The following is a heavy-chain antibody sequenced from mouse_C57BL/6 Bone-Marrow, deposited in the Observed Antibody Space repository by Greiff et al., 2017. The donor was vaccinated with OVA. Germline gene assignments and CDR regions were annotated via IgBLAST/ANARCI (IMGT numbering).Heavy chain of an antibody. CDR2: IYPSDSET. CDR3: ARGGGLWYYFDY. V-gene: IGHV1-61*01. D-gene: IGHD1-1*02. J-gene: IGHJ2*01. Sequence: VQLQQPGAELVRPGSSVKLSCTASGYTFTSYWMAWVKQRPGQGLEWIGNIYPSDSETHYNQKFKDKATLTVDKSSSTAYLQLSSLTSEDSAVYYCARGGGLWYYFDYWGQGTTLTVSS. CDR1: GYTFTSYW.